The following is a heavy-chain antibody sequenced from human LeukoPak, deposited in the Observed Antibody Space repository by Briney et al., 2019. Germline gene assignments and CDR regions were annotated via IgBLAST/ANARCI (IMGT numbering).Heavy chain of an antibody. J-gene: IGHJ5*02. CDR1: GGTFSSYA. D-gene: IGHD2-2*01. Sequence: SVKVSCKASGGTFSSYAISWVRQAPGQGLEWMGGIIPIFGTANYAQKFQGRVTITTDESTSTAYMELSSLRSEDTAVYYCARGNIVEVPAAMYSWFDPWGQGTLVTVSS. CDR3: ARGNIVEVPAAMYSWFDP. CDR2: IIPIFGTA. V-gene: IGHV1-69*05.